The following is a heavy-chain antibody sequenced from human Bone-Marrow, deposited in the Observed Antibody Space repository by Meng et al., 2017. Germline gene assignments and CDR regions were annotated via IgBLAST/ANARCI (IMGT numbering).Heavy chain of an antibody. J-gene: IGHJ4*02. Sequence: GESLKISCAASGFSFSDYEMNWVRQAPGKGLEWVSYISGSGDTMYHADSVKGRFTISRDNAKNSLYLQMNSLRSEDTAVYYCARDGNLGWSFDYWGQGNQV. D-gene: IGHD2-15*01. CDR2: ISGSGDTM. CDR1: GFSFSDYE. V-gene: IGHV3-48*03. CDR3: ARDGNLGWSFDY.